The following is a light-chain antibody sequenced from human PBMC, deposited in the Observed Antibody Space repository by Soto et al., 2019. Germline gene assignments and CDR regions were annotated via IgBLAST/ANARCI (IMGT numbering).Light chain of an antibody. V-gene: IGKV3-15*01. J-gene: IGKJ3*01. CDR3: QQYGGSPLFT. Sequence: EVVMTQSPASLSVSPGERATLSCRASQNIRNNLAWYQQKPGQSPRLLISGASTREAGIPGRFSGSGSGTEFTLIISSLQYEDFAVYSCQQYGGSPLFTFGPGTRVDFK. CDR2: GAS. CDR1: QNIRNN.